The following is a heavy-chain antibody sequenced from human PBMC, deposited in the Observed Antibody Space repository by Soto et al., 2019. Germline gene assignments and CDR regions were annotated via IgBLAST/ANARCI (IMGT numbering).Heavy chain of an antibody. D-gene: IGHD3-22*01. CDR3: ARGGYDSSGYYYYFDY. J-gene: IGHJ4*02. Sequence: SETLSLTCTVSGGSIGGGGYYWSWIRQHPGKGLEWIGYIYYSGSTYYNPSLKSRVTISVDTSKNQFSLKLSSVTAADTAVYYCARGGYDSSGYYYYFDYWGQGTLVTVSS. CDR1: GGSIGGGGYY. CDR2: IYYSGST. V-gene: IGHV4-31*03.